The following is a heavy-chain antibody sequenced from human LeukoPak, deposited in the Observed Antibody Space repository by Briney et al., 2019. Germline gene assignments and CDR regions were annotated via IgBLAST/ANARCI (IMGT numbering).Heavy chain of an antibody. D-gene: IGHD6-19*01. CDR2: ISYDGSNK. CDR1: GFTFSSYG. CDR3: ARKGSSGWYGDY. Sequence: GESLRLSCAASGFTFSSYGMHWVRQAPGKGLERVAVISYDGSNKYYADSVKGRFTISRDNSKNTLYLQMNSLRAEDTADYYCARKGSSGWYGDYWGQGTLVTVSS. J-gene: IGHJ4*02. V-gene: IGHV3-30*03.